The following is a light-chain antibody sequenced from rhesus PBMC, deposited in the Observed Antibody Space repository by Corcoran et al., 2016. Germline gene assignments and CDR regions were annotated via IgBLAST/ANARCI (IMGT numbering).Light chain of an antibody. CDR1: QSISSW. CDR2: RAS. V-gene: IGKV1-22*01. J-gene: IGKJ1*01. Sequence: DVQMTQSPSSLSASVGDTVTITCRASQSISSWLDWYQPSPGKAPRLLIYRASSLQTGGPSRFSGSGSGTDFTLTISSLQPEDFATYYCLQYSSSPWTFGQGTKVDIK. CDR3: LQYSSSPWT.